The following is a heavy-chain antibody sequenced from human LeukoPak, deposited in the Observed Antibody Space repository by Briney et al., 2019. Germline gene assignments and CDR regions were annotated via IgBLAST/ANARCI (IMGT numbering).Heavy chain of an antibody. Sequence: SETLSLTCAVSGGSIGSGGYYWSWIRQPPGKGLEWIGEINHSGSTNYNPSLKSRVTISVDTSKNQFSLKLSSVTAADTAVYYCARGGRVLRFLEWFRLDYWGQGTLVTVSS. CDR3: ARGGRVLRFLEWFRLDY. CDR1: GGSIGSGGYY. CDR2: INHSGST. V-gene: IGHV4-34*01. D-gene: IGHD3-3*01. J-gene: IGHJ4*02.